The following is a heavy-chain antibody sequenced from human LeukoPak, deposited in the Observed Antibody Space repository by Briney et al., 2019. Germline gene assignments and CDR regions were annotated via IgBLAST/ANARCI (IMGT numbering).Heavy chain of an antibody. V-gene: IGHV4-34*01. CDR1: GGSFSGYY. J-gene: IGHJ3*02. Sequence: PSETLSLTCAVYGGSFSGYYWSWIRQPPGKGLEWIGEINHSGSTNYNPSLKSRVTISVDTSNNHYSLKLSSVTAADTAVYYCARGPPYCRHRWAFDIWGQGTRVTVPS. D-gene: IGHD2-21*01. CDR3: ARGPPYCRHRWAFDI. CDR2: INHSGST.